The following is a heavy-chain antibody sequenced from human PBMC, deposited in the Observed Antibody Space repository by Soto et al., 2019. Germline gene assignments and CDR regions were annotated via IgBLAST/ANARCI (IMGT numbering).Heavy chain of an antibody. J-gene: IGHJ6*02. CDR2: ISAYNGNT. Sequence: ASVKVSCKASGYTFTSYGISWVRQAPGQGLEWMGWISAYNGNTNYAQKLQGRVTMTTDTPTSTAYMELRSLRSDDTAVYYCARVLGRYDILTGYSPTTYYYYGMDVWGQGTTVTVSS. CDR1: GYTFTSYG. CDR3: ARVLGRYDILTGYSPTTYYYYGMDV. V-gene: IGHV1-18*04. D-gene: IGHD3-9*01.